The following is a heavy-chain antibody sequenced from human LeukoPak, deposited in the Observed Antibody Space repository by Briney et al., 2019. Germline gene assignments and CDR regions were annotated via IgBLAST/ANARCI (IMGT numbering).Heavy chain of an antibody. J-gene: IGHJ4*02. Sequence: ASVKVSCRASGYTFTSYYVFWVRQAPGQGLEWMGIINPSGGSTSYAQKSQGRVTMTRDTSTSTVYMELSSLRSEDTAVYYCARQRELLLWFGDGAPNYFDYWGQGTLVTVSS. CDR1: GYTFTSYY. D-gene: IGHD3-10*01. V-gene: IGHV1-46*01. CDR3: ARQRELLLWFGDGAPNYFDY. CDR2: INPSGGST.